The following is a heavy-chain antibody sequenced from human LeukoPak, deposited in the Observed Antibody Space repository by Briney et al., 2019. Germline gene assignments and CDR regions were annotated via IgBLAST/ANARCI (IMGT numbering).Heavy chain of an antibody. CDR3: ASSSWCVNWFDP. J-gene: IGHJ5*02. D-gene: IGHD6-13*01. V-gene: IGHV1-24*01. CDR1: GYTLTELS. CDR2: FDPEDGET. Sequence: ASVKVSCKVSGYTLTELSMHWVRQAPGKGLEWMGGFDPEDGETIYAQKFQGRVTMTEDTSTDTAYMGLSSLRSEDTAVYYCASSSWCVNWFDPWGQGTLVTVSS.